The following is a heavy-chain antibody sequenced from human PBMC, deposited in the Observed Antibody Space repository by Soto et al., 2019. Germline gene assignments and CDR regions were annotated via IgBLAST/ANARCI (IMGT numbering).Heavy chain of an antibody. Sequence: QVELVESGGGLVKPGGSLRLSCSASGFTFSDYYMNWIRQSPGKGLEWVSYISSSGTTIYYADSVKGRFTISRDNAKNSLFLQMNSLRAEDTALYYCARGHSIFYGMDVWGQGTTVTVS. CDR1: GFTFSDYY. CDR2: ISSSGTTI. D-gene: IGHD2-21*01. V-gene: IGHV3-11*01. CDR3: ARGHSIFYGMDV. J-gene: IGHJ6*02.